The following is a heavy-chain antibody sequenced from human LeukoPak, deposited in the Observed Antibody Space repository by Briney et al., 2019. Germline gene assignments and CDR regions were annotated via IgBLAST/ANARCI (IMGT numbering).Heavy chain of an antibody. CDR1: GYSISSGYY. CDR3: ARLGLITPNR. J-gene: IGHJ4*02. D-gene: IGHD3-10*01. V-gene: IGHV4-38-2*01. Sequence: SETLSLTCAVSGYSISSGYYWGWIRQPPGKGLEWIGSIYHSGNTYYNPSLKSRVTILIDTSKNQFYLKLSSVTAADTAVYYCARLGLITPNRWGQGTLVTVSS. CDR2: IYHSGNT.